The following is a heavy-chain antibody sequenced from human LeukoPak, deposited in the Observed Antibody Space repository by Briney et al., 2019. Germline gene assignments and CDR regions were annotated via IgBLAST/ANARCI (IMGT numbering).Heavy chain of an antibody. CDR3: ARANYDFWSGYYTRGWFDP. Sequence: ASVTVSFKSSGYTFTGYYMHWVRQAPGQGLEWMGWINPNSGGTNYAQKFQGRVTMTRDTSISTAYMELSRLRSDDTAVYYCARANYDFWSGYYTRGWFDPWGQGTLVTVSS. V-gene: IGHV1-2*02. CDR1: GYTFTGYY. J-gene: IGHJ5*02. D-gene: IGHD3-3*01. CDR2: INPNSGGT.